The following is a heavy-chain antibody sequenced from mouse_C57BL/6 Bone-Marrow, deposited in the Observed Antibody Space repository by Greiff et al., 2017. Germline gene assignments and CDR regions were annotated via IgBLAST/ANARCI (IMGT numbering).Heavy chain of an antibody. D-gene: IGHD1-1*01. J-gene: IGHJ1*03. CDR3: ARDYGSSYWYFDV. Sequence: VQLQQSGPELVKPGASVKLSCKASGYTFTSYDINWVKQRPGQGLEWIGWIYPRDGSTKYNEKFKGKATLTVDTSSSTAYRELHSLTSEDSAVYVCARDYGSSYWYFDVWGTGTTVTVSS. CDR2: IYPRDGST. CDR1: GYTFTSYD. V-gene: IGHV1-85*01.